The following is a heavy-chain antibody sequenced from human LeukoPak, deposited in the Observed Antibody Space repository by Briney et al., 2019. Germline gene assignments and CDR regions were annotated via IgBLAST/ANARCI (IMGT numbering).Heavy chain of an antibody. CDR2: ISGSGGST. J-gene: IGHJ4*02. V-gene: IGHV3-23*01. CDR3: AKDRYYDSSGYYWL. CDR1: GFTFSSYA. Sequence: GGSLRLSCAASGFTFSSYAMSWVRQAPGKGLEWVSAISGSGGSTYYADSVKGRFTISRDNSKNTLYLQMNSLRAEDTAAYYCAKDRYYDSSGYYWLWGQGTLVTVSS. D-gene: IGHD3-22*01.